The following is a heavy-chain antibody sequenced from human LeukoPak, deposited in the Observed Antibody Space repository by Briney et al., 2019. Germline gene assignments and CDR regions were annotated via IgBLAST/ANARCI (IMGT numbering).Heavy chain of an antibody. Sequence: PGGSLRLSCAASGFTFSSYAMGWVRQAPGKGLEWVSAISGSGGSTYYADSVKGRFTISRDNSKNTLYLQMNSLRAEDTAVYYCAKRVYYDFWSGPNWFDPWGQGTLVTVSS. D-gene: IGHD3-3*01. V-gene: IGHV3-23*01. CDR3: AKRVYYDFWSGPNWFDP. CDR1: GFTFSSYA. CDR2: ISGSGGST. J-gene: IGHJ5*02.